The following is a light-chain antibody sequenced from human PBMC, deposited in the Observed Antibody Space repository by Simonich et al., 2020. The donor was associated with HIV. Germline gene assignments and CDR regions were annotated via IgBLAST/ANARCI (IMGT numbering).Light chain of an antibody. CDR2: AAS. V-gene: IGKV1-17*03. CDR1: QGISNY. Sequence: DIQMTQSPSAMSASVGDSVTITCRGTQGISNYVAWVQQKPGKVPKRLIYAASSLQSGVPSRFSGSGSGTEFTLTINSLEAEDAATYYCHQSSSLPHTFGPGTKVEIK. CDR3: HQSSSLPHT. J-gene: IGKJ3*01.